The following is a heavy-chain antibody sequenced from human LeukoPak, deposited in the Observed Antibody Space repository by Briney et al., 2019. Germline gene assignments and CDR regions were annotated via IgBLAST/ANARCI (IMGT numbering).Heavy chain of an antibody. Sequence: SVKLSCKASGGSFTSYAISWVRQGPGQGLEWMGGIIPIFGTANYAQKFQGRVTITADKSTSTAYMELSSLRSEDTAVYYCARGDSGWSPVDYWGQGTLVTVSS. CDR2: IIPIFGTA. CDR1: GGSFTSYA. J-gene: IGHJ4*02. D-gene: IGHD6-19*01. V-gene: IGHV1-69*06. CDR3: ARGDSGWSPVDY.